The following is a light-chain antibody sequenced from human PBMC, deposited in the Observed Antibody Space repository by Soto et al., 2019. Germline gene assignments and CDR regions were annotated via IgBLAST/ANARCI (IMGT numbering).Light chain of an antibody. CDR2: GAS. J-gene: IGKJ1*01. CDR1: QSVSRS. Sequence: EIVMTQSPATLSVSPGERATLPCRASQSVSRSLAWYQQKPGQAPRLLIYGASSRATGIPDRFSGSGSGTDFTLTISRLEPEDFAVYYCQQYSNWPWTFGQGTKVDI. V-gene: IGKV3D-15*01. CDR3: QQYSNWPWT.